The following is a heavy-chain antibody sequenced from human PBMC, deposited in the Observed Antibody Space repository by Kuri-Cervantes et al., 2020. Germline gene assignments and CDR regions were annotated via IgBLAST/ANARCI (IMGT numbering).Heavy chain of an antibody. J-gene: IGHJ4*02. CDR1: GGSISSHY. D-gene: IGHD3-22*01. Sequence: SETLSLTCTVSGGSISSHYWTWIRQPPGKRQEWIGYIYYSGSTNYNPSLKSRVTISVDASKNQFSLKLSSVTAADTAVYYCARETVAITMIVVVTSTYYFDYWGQGTLVTVSS. V-gene: IGHV4-59*11. CDR3: ARETVAITMIVVVTSTYYFDY. CDR2: IYYSGST.